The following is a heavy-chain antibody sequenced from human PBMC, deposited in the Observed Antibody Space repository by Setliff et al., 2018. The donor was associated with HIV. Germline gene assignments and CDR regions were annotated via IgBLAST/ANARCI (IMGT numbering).Heavy chain of an antibody. V-gene: IGHV4-59*05. CDR1: GGSISSYY. Sequence: PSETLSLTCAVYGGSISSYYWSWIRQPPGNGLEWIGSMYYTGSTYYNPSLKSRVTISIDTSKNQFSLKLNSVTAADTAMYYCARDGGSSGWYFVLGYSDYWGPGTLVTVSS. D-gene: IGHD6-19*01. CDR2: MYYTGST. CDR3: ARDGGSSGWYFVLGYSDY. J-gene: IGHJ4*02.